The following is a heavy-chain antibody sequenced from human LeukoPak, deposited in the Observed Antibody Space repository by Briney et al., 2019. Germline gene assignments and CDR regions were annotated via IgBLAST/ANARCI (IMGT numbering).Heavy chain of an antibody. J-gene: IGHJ4*02. CDR2: INPSGGST. CDR1: GYTFTSYY. D-gene: IGHD6-13*01. V-gene: IGHV1-46*01. CDR3: AREWEQLALDY. Sequence: ASVKVSCKASGYTFTSYYMHWMRQAPGQGLEWMGIINPSGGSTSYAQKFQGRVTMTRDMSTSTVYMELSSLRSEDTAVYYCAREWEQLALDYWGQGTLVTVSS.